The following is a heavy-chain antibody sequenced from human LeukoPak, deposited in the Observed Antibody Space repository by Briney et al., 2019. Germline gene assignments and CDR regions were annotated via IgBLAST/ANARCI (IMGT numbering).Heavy chain of an antibody. Sequence: SETLSLTCTVSGGSISSYYWSWIRQPPGKGLEWIGYIYYSGSTNYNPSLKSRVTISVDTSKNQFSLKLSSVTAADTAVYYCARIYYYDSSGYSTISWYFELWGRGTLVTVSS. D-gene: IGHD3-22*01. J-gene: IGHJ2*01. V-gene: IGHV4-59*08. CDR3: ARIYYYDSSGYSTISWYFEL. CDR1: GGSISSYY. CDR2: IYYSGST.